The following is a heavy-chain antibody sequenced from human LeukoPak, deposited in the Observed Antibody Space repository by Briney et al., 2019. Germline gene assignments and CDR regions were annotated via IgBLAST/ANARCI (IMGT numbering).Heavy chain of an antibody. V-gene: IGHV3-33*01. Sequence: PGGSLRLSCAASGFTFGTHAMHWVRQAPGKGLEWVAVIWYDGSNKYYADSVKGRFTISRDNSKNTLYLQMNSLRAEDTAVYYCARDGSGWYGHFYYYGMDVWGQGTTVTVSS. CDR2: IWYDGSNK. CDR3: ARDGSGWYGHFYYYGMDV. D-gene: IGHD6-19*01. CDR1: GFTFGTHA. J-gene: IGHJ6*02.